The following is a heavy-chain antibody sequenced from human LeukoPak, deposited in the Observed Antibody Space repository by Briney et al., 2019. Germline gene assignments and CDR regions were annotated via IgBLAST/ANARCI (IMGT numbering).Heavy chain of an antibody. CDR2: IYYSGST. V-gene: IGHV4-59*01. CDR1: GGSISSYY. D-gene: IGHD1-1*01. Sequence: PSETLSLTCTVSGGSISSYYWSWIRQPPGKGLEWIGYIYYSGSTNYNPSPKSRVTISVDTSKSQFSLKLSSVTAADTAVYYCARDRNDVIDYWGQGTLVTVSS. J-gene: IGHJ4*02. CDR3: ARDRNDVIDY.